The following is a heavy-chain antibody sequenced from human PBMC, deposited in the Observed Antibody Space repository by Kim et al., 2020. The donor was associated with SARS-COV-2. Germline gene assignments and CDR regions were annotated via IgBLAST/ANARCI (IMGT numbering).Heavy chain of an antibody. CDR3: ARGPGGFWSGYPPYYFDY. Sequence: SVKVSCKASGGTFSSYAISWVRQAPGQGLEWMGGIIPIFGTANYAQKFQGRVTITADESTSTAYMELSSLRSEDTAVYYCARGPGGFWSGYPPYYFDYWGQGTLVTVSS. CDR2: IIPIFGTA. CDR1: GGTFSSYA. J-gene: IGHJ4*02. V-gene: IGHV1-69*13. D-gene: IGHD3-3*01.